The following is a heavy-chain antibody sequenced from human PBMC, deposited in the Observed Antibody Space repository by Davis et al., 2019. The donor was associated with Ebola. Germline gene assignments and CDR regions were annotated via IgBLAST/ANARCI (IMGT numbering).Heavy chain of an antibody. J-gene: IGHJ5*02. V-gene: IGHV4-59*01. CDR2: IYYDEST. CDR3: ARDMFPNFFGP. Sequence: SETLSLTCTVSGGSISGYYWSWIRQPPGRGLEWIGYIYYDESTNYNPSLKSRVTISVDTSKNQFSLKLTSVTAADTAVFYCARDMFPNFFGPWGQGSLVTDSS. CDR1: GGSISGYY. D-gene: IGHD3-10*02.